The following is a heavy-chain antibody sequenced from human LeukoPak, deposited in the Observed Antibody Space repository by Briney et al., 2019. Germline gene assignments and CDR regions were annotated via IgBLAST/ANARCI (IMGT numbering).Heavy chain of an antibody. CDR1: GYTFTSYG. Sequence: ASVKVSCKASGYTFTSYGINWVRQATGQGLEWMGWMNPNSGNTGYAQKFQGRVTMTRNTSISTAYMELSSLRSEDTAVYYCARDSSGPNWFDPWGQGTLVIVSS. D-gene: IGHD3-22*01. V-gene: IGHV1-8*01. CDR2: MNPNSGNT. CDR3: ARDSSGPNWFDP. J-gene: IGHJ5*02.